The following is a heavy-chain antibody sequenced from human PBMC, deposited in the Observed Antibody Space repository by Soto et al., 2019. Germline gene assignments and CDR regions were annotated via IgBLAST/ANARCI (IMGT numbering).Heavy chain of an antibody. J-gene: IGHJ3*01. CDR2: IWYDGSNK. Sequence: QVQLVESGGGVVQPGRSLRLSCAASGFTFSSYGMHWVRQAPGKGLEWVAVIWYDGSNKYYADSVKGRFTISRDNSNKTLYLRMNSLRAEQTAVNYCGGLHDYGDPGAFDRWGQGTMVTVSP. CDR1: GFTFSSYG. V-gene: IGHV3-33*01. CDR3: GGLHDYGDPGAFDR. D-gene: IGHD4-17*01.